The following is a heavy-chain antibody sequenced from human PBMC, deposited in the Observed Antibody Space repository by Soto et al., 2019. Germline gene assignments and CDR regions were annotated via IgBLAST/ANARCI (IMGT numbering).Heavy chain of an antibody. CDR2: ISGGSD. J-gene: IGHJ4*02. V-gene: IGHV3-23*01. Sequence: PGGSLRLSCVASGLIFSRYAVSWVHQAPGKGLEWVSTISGGSDDYADSVKGRFGIARDDSKNTLYLQMNSLRAEDTAIYYCAKGSGSSWYYPFDSWGQGTLVTVSS. CDR1: GLIFSRYA. D-gene: IGHD6-13*01. CDR3: AKGSGSSWYYPFDS.